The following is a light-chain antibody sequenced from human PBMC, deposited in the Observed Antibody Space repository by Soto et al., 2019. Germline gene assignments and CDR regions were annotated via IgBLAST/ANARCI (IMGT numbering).Light chain of an antibody. J-gene: IGKJ4*01. Sequence: DVVMTQSPLSLPVTLGQPASISCRSSQSLVHSDGNTYLNWFQQRPGQSPRRLIYKVSYRDSGVPDRFIGSGLGTDFTLKISRVEAEDVGVYYCMQSTPWPPLTFGGGTKVEIK. V-gene: IGKV2-30*02. CDR2: KVS. CDR3: MQSTPWPPLT. CDR1: QSLVHSDGNTY.